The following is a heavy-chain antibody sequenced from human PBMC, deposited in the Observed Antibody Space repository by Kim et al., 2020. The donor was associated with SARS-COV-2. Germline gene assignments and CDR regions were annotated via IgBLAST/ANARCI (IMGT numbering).Heavy chain of an antibody. CDR2: IYSGGST. CDR3: ARNFGGLRYFDWLPFDY. CDR1: GFTVSSNY. V-gene: IGHV3-53*01. Sequence: GGSLRLSCAASGFTVSSNYMSWVRQAPGKGLEWVSVIYSGGSTYYADSVKGRFTISRDNSKNTLYLQMNSLRAEDTAVYYCARNFGGLRYFDWLPFDYWGQGTLVTVSS. J-gene: IGHJ4*02. D-gene: IGHD3-9*01.